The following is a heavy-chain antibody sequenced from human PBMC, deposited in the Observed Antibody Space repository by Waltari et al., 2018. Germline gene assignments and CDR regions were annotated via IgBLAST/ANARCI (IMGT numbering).Heavy chain of an antibody. J-gene: IGHJ2*01. Sequence: QVQLQESGPGLVKRSETLSLTCTVSGGSISSYYWSWIRQPPGKGLEWIGYIYYSGSTNYNPSLKSRVTISVDTSKNQFSLKLSSVTAADTAVYYCARGTKAPRWYFDLWGRGTLVTVSS. CDR2: IYYSGST. CDR3: ARGTKAPRWYFDL. V-gene: IGHV4-59*01. D-gene: IGHD3-10*01. CDR1: GGSISSYY.